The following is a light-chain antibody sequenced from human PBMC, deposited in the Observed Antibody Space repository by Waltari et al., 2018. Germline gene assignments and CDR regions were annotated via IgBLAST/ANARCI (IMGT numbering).Light chain of an antibody. CDR2: TND. CDR1: RPNIGRNG. J-gene: IGLJ2*01. V-gene: IGLV1-44*01. CDR3: AAWDDSLSGRV. Sequence: QSVVTQPPSVSGTPGQGVTVSCSVSRPNIGRNGVSWYQQVPGTAPKLLIHTNDQRPSGVPDRFSGSKSGTSASLAISGLQSEDEAHYYCAAWDDSLSGRVFGGGTKVTVL.